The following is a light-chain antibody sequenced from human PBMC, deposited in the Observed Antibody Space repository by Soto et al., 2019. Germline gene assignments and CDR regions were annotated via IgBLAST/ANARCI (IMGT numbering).Light chain of an antibody. CDR2: KAS. J-gene: IGKJ3*01. CDR3: QQYNSFPFT. CDR1: QSISSW. V-gene: IGKV1-5*03. Sequence: DIQMTQSPSTLSASVGDRVTITCRASQSISSWLAWYQQKPGKAPKLLIHKASSLESGVPSRFSGSGSGTEFTLTISSLQPDDFATYYCQQYNSFPFTFGPGDKVDIK.